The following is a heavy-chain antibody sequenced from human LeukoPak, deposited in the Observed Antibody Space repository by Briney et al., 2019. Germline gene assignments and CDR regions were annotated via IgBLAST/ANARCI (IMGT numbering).Heavy chain of an antibody. D-gene: IGHD6-6*01. CDR1: GFTFSSYS. CDR2: ISSSSSYI. J-gene: IGHJ4*02. CDR3: AREEYSSSSVMGY. V-gene: IGHV3-21*01. Sequence: GGSLRLSCAASGFTFSSYSMNWVRQAPGKGLEWVSSISSSSSYIYYADSVKGRFTISRDNAKNSLYLQMNSLRAEDTAVYYCAREEYSSSSVMGYWGQGTLVTVSS.